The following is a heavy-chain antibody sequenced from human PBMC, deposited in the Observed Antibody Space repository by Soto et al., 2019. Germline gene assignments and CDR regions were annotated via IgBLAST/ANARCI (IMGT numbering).Heavy chain of an antibody. CDR3: TTASQWLPPYS. D-gene: IGHD6-19*01. Sequence: PXGFLRLSFAAAGFTFTKAWMTWVRQTPGKGLEWVGRIKSRADGGTTDYAASVKDRFIISRDDSNDTLYLHMNRLKTDDTAVYYCTTASQWLPPYSWGQGALVAAPQ. CDR2: IKSRADGGTT. CDR1: GFTFTKAW. V-gene: IGHV3-15*01. J-gene: IGHJ4*02.